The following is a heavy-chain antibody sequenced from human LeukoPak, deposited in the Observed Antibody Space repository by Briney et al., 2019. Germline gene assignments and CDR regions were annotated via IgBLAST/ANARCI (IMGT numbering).Heavy chain of an antibody. CDR2: IYPGDSDT. CDR3: ARQPYYYGSGRPTNRGYYFEY. CDR1: GYSFTGYW. J-gene: IGHJ4*02. Sequence: GESLKISCKGSGYSFTGYWIGWVRQMPGKGLEWMGIIYPGDSDTRYSPSFQGQVTISADKSISTAYLQWSSLKASDTAMYYCARQPYYYGSGRPTNRGYYFEYWGQGTLVTVSS. D-gene: IGHD3-10*01. V-gene: IGHV5-51*01.